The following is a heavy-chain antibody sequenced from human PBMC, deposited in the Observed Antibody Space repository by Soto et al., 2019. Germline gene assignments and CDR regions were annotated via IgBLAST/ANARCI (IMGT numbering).Heavy chain of an antibody. J-gene: IGHJ4*02. CDR1: GYSFTSYW. D-gene: IGHD6-25*01. V-gene: IGHV5-51*01. CDR2: IYPGDSDT. Sequence: PGESLKISCQGSGYSFTSYWIGWVRQMPGKGLECMGFIYPGDSDTTYSPSFQGHVTISADKYSSTAHLQWSSLKASDTAMYYCARVDSSGCSEYWGQGTLVTVSS. CDR3: ARVDSSGCSEY.